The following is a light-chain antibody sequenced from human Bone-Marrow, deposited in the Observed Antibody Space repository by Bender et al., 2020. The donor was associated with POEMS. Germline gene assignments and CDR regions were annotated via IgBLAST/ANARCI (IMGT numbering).Light chain of an antibody. CDR2: EGS. CDR1: SSDVGSYNL. V-gene: IGLV2-14*02. J-gene: IGLJ3*02. CDR3: ATWDDSLSGYV. Sequence: QSALTQPASVSGSPGQSITLSCSGTSSDVGSYNLVSWYQQHPGKAPKVIIYEGSKRPSGVPDRFSGSKSGTSASLAISGLQSGDEADYYCATWDDSLSGYVFGGGTKLTVL.